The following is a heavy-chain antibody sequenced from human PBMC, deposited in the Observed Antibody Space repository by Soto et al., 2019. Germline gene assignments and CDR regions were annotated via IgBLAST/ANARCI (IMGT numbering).Heavy chain of an antibody. CDR1: GGSISSSSYY. J-gene: IGHJ5*02. Sequence: QLQLQESGPGLVKPSETLSLTCTVSGGSISSSSYYWGWIRQPPGKGLEWIGSIYYSGSTYYNPSLKARVTISVDTSKNQFSLKLGSVTAADTAVYYCARQRIPMIVVVLPVGWFDPWGQGTLVTVSS. CDR3: ARQRIPMIVVVLPVGWFDP. V-gene: IGHV4-39*01. CDR2: IYYSGST. D-gene: IGHD3-22*01.